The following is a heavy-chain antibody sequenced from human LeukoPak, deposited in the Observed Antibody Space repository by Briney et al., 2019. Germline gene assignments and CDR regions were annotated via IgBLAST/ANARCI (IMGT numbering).Heavy chain of an antibody. CDR2: ISAYNGNT. CDR1: GYTFTSYG. CDR3: ARAFSASSSTIDY. D-gene: IGHD6-6*01. Sequence: GASVTVSCTASGYTFTSYGISWVRQAPGQGLEWMGWISAYNGNTNYAQKLQGRVTMTTDTSTSTAYMELRSLRSEDSTVYFCARAFSASSSTIDYWGQGTLVIVSP. J-gene: IGHJ4*02. V-gene: IGHV1-18*01.